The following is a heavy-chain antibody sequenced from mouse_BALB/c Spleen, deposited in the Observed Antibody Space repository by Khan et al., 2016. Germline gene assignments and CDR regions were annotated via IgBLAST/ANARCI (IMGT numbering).Heavy chain of an antibody. CDR1: GFTFNTYA. V-gene: IGHV10-1*02. CDR2: IRTKSNNLST. D-gene: IGHD1-1*01. CDR3: VRQNLRWYFDV. Sequence: EVQLVETGGGLVQPKGSLKLSCAASGFTFNTYAMDWVRQAPGKGLEWVARIRTKSNNLSTYYADSVKDRCTISRDDSQSMLYLQMNNLKNEDTAMYYCVRQNLRWYFDVWGAGTTVTVSS. J-gene: IGHJ1*01.